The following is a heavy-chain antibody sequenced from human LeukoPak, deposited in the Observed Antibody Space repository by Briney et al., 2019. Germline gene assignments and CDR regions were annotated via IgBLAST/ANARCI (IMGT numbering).Heavy chain of an antibody. Sequence: RASVKVSCKSSGYTFATYGINWVRQAPAQGNEWTGWISGYSSSTNYAKKLQGRGTMTTDTSTTTAYMELRSLKSDDTAVYYCSRGHSSGRDYYFDTWGQGTLVTVSS. CDR2: ISGYSSST. J-gene: IGHJ4*02. CDR3: SRGHSSGRDYYFDT. CDR1: GYTFATYG. V-gene: IGHV1-18*01. D-gene: IGHD6-19*01.